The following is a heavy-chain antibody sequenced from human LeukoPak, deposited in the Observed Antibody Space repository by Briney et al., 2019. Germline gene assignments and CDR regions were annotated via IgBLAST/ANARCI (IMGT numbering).Heavy chain of an antibody. V-gene: IGHV3-30*02. CDR1: GFVFSDYG. J-gene: IGHJ4*02. CDR3: ANTMYSSAWSPFDY. Sequence: PGGSLRLSCAASGFVFSDYGMHWVRQAPGKGLEWVAFIQYDGNKRYYADSVKGRFTISRDNSKNTLYLQMNSLRPEDTALYYCANTMYSSAWSPFDYWGRGTLVTVSS. CDR2: IQYDGNKR. D-gene: IGHD6-19*01.